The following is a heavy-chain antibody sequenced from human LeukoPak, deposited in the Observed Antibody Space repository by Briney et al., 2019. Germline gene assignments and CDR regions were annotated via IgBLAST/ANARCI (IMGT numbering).Heavy chain of an antibody. D-gene: IGHD1-26*01. V-gene: IGHV3-23*01. CDR3: AKGGKWDVTPFDY. CDR1: GFTFDDYG. J-gene: IGHJ4*02. CDR2: ISGGGGST. Sequence: GGSLRLSCAASGFTFDDYGVSWVRQAPGKGLEWVSTISGGGGSTYYADSVKGRFTISRDNSKNTLYLQVNSLRAEDTAVYYCAKGGKWDVTPFDYWGQGTLVTVSS.